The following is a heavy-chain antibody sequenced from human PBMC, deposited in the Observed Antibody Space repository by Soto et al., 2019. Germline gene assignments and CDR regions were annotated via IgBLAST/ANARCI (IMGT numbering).Heavy chain of an antibody. CDR1: GGSFSGYY. D-gene: IGHD4-4*01. V-gene: IGHV4-34*01. J-gene: IGHJ4*02. CDR2: INHSGST. Sequence: SETLSLTCAVYGGSFSGYYWSWIRQPPGKGLEWIGEINHSGSTYYNPSLESRVTISLDTSKNQISLQLSSVTAADTAVYYCAGDYSNYKFAYWGQGTQVTVSS. CDR3: AGDYSNYKFAY.